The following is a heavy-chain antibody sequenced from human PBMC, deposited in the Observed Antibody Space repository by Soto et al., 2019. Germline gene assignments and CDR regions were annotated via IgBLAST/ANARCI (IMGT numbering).Heavy chain of an antibody. V-gene: IGHV3-7*03. J-gene: IGHJ4*02. Sequence: PGGSLRLSCAGSGLTFRNDWLSWVRQDPGKGLEWVANINQDGSERYYVDSVRGRFTISRDNVENSLYLQLNSLRPEDTAVYYCAVYGYGVSAAAYWGQGTLVTVSS. D-gene: IGHD4-17*01. CDR3: AVYGYGVSAAAY. CDR1: GLTFRNDW. CDR2: INQDGSER.